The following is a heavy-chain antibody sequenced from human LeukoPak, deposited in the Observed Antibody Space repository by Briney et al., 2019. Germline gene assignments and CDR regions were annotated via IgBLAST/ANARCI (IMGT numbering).Heavy chain of an antibody. CDR2: ISGSGGST. J-gene: IGHJ3*02. CDR1: GFTFSSYG. CDR3: AKDYYDSSGCDAFDI. Sequence: GGSLRLSCAASGFTFSSYGMSWVRQAPGKGLEWVSAISGSGGSTYYADSVKGRFTISRDNSKNTLYLQMNSLRAEDTAVYYCAKDYYDSSGCDAFDIWGQGTMVTVSS. D-gene: IGHD3-22*01. V-gene: IGHV3-23*01.